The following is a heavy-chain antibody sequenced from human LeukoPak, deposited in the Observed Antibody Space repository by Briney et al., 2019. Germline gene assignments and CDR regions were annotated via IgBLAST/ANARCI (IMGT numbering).Heavy chain of an antibody. CDR1: GGSISNYY. CDR3: ARHRGGVAVAGMDV. J-gene: IGHJ6*03. CDR2: IYTRGST. D-gene: IGHD6-19*01. V-gene: IGHV4-4*09. Sequence: PSETLSLNCTVSGGSISNYYWSWIRQPPGKGLEWIGYIYTRGSTNYSPSLKGRVTISVDTSKNQFSLRLSSVTAADTAVYYCARHRGGVAVAGMDVWGKGTTVTVSS.